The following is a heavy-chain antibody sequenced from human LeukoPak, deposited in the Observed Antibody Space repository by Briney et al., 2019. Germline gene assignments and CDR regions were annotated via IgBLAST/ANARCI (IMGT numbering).Heavy chain of an antibody. D-gene: IGHD3-16*01. V-gene: IGHV3-66*01. Sequence: GVSLRLSCAASGFTVSSNYMSWVRQAPGKGLEWVSVIYSGGSTYYADSVTGRCTISRDNSKHTLYLQMNSLRAEDTAVYYCARDLEWDYVWGNHYGMDVWGQGTTVTVSS. CDR3: ARDLEWDYVWGNHYGMDV. CDR1: GFTVSSNY. J-gene: IGHJ6*02. CDR2: IYSGGST.